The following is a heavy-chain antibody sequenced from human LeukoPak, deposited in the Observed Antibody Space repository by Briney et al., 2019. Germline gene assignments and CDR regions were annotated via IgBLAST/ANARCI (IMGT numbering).Heavy chain of an antibody. CDR1: GGSISSYY. V-gene: IGHV4-4*07. D-gene: IGHD3-22*01. Sequence: PSETLSLTCTVSGGSISSYYWSWIRQPAGKGLEWIGRIYTSGSTNYNPSLKSRVTMSVDTSKNQFSLKLSSVTAADTAVYYCARTYYDSSGYFRIYYSDYWGQGTLVTVSS. CDR2: IYTSGST. J-gene: IGHJ4*02. CDR3: ARTYYDSSGYFRIYYSDY.